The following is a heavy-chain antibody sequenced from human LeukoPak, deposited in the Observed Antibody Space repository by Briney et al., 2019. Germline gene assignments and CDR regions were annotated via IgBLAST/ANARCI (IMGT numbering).Heavy chain of an antibody. V-gene: IGHV3-9*01. CDR3: AKDNRAVAGAFDI. CDR2: IRRNSGSI. Sequence: GGSLRLSCAASGFTFDDSGMRWVRQAPGKGLEWVSGIRRNSGSISYADSVKGQFTISRNNDKNSLYLQMNSLRAEDTAWYYCAKDNRAVAGAFDIWGQGTMVTVSS. J-gene: IGHJ3*02. CDR1: GFTFDDSG. D-gene: IGHD6-19*01.